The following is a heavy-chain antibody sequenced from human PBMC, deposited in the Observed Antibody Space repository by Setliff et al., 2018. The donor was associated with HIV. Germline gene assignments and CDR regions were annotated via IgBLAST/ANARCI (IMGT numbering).Heavy chain of an antibody. J-gene: IGHJ4*02. D-gene: IGHD6-13*01. Sequence: SETLSLTCAVSGGSSNNFYWSWIRQPPGKGLEWIGYLYNSGSTKYNPSLKSRVTISIDMSKNQLSLNLTSVTAADTALYYCALWGYSNAGGFDYWGQGTLVTVSS. CDR3: ALWGYSNAGGFDY. V-gene: IGHV4-59*08. CDR2: LYNSGST. CDR1: GGSSNNFY.